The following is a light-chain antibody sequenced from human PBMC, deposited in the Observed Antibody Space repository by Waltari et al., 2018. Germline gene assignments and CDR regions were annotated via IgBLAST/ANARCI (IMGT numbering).Light chain of an antibody. CDR1: SSDVGGYNY. CDR2: DVS. V-gene: IGLV2-11*01. Sequence: QSALTQPRSVSGSPGQSVTISCTGTSSDVGGYNYVSWYQQHPGKAPKLMIYDVSKRPSGVPDRFSGSKSGNTASLTISGLQAEEEADYYCCSYAGSNTDVFGGGTKVTVL. J-gene: IGLJ2*01. CDR3: CSYAGSNTDV.